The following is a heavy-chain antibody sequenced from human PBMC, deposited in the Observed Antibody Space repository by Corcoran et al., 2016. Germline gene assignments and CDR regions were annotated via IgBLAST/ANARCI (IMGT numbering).Heavy chain of an antibody. CDR3: AAAPPAEYDFWCGYQTIIVLRDYYYGMDV. CDR2: IVVGSGNT. D-gene: IGHD3-3*01. Sequence: QMQLVQSGPEVKKPGTSVKVSCKASGFTFTSSAVQWVRQARGQRLEWIGWIVVGSGNTNYAQKFQERVTINRDMSRSTAYMELSSLRSEDTAVYYCAAAPPAEYDFWCGYQTIIVLRDYYYGMDVWGQGTTVTVSS. V-gene: IGHV1-58*01. J-gene: IGHJ6*02. CDR1: GFTFTSSA.